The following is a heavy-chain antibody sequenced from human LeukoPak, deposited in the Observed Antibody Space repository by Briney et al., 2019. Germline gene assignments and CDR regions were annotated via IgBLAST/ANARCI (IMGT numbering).Heavy chain of an antibody. CDR1: GFTFSSYW. Sequence: GGSLRLSCAASGFTFSSYWMSWVHQAPGKGLEWVANIKQDGSEKYYVDSVKGRFTISRDNAKNSLYLQMNSLRAEDTAVYYCAREVGSGWAYYFDYWGQGTLVTVSS. V-gene: IGHV3-7*01. J-gene: IGHJ4*02. D-gene: IGHD6-19*01. CDR3: AREVGSGWAYYFDY. CDR2: IKQDGSEK.